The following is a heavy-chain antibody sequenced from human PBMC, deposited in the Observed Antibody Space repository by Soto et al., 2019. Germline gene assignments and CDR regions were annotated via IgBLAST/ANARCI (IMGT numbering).Heavy chain of an antibody. CDR2: IYIDGST. J-gene: IGHJ6*02. Sequence: EVQLVDSGGDLIQPGGSLRLSCGASGFTVSGNSLSWVRQAPGKGLEWVSYIYIDGSTYYADSVRGRFNLTRDNSKNTLYLQMNNLIGEDTDVYYCARDGGSGTAVAGIQYSGMDVWGQGTTVTVSS. V-gene: IGHV3-53*01. CDR1: GFTVSGNS. CDR3: ARDGGSGTAVAGIQYSGMDV. D-gene: IGHD6-19*01.